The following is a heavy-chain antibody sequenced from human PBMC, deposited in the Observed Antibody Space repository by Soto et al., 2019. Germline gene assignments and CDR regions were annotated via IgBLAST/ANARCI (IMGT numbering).Heavy chain of an antibody. CDR1: GFTFSSYA. Sequence: GGSLRLSCAASGFTFSSYAMTWLRQSPGKGLEWVSVISATGDTIYYADSVEGRFTISRDNSNSTLFLQMDRLTADDTAVYFCAKDGYYDLSTGTGYYYYGLDVWGQGTTVTVSS. CDR2: ISATGDTI. D-gene: IGHD3-9*01. J-gene: IGHJ6*02. CDR3: AKDGYYDLSTGTGYYYYGLDV. V-gene: IGHV3-23*01.